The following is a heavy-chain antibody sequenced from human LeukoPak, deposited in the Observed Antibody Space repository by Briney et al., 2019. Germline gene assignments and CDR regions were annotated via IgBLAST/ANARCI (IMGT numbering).Heavy chain of an antibody. CDR3: ARGRARRWLQLGVCYFDY. Sequence: SETLSLTCAVSGGSFSGYYWSWVRQPPGKGLEWIGEINHSGSTNYNPSLKSRVTISVDTSKNQSSLKLSSVTAADTAVYYCARGRARRWLQLGVCYFDYWGQGTLVTVSS. D-gene: IGHD5-24*01. V-gene: IGHV4-34*01. J-gene: IGHJ4*02. CDR1: GGSFSGYY. CDR2: INHSGST.